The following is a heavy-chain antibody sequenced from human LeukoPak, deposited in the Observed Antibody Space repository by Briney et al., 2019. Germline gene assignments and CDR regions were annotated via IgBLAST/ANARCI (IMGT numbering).Heavy chain of an antibody. CDR3: ARVATIPYYYYGMDV. J-gene: IGHJ6*02. Sequence: SETLSLTCAVYGGSFSGYYWSWIRQPPGKGLEWIREINHSGSTNYNPSLKSRVTISVDTSKNQFSLKLSSVTAADTAVYYCARVATIPYYYYGMDVWGQGTTVTVSS. D-gene: IGHD5-12*01. CDR1: GGSFSGYY. CDR2: INHSGST. V-gene: IGHV4-34*01.